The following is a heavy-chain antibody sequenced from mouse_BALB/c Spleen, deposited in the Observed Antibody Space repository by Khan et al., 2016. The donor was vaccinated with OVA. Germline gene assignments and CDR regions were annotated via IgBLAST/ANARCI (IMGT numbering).Heavy chain of an antibody. D-gene: IGHD2-3*01. V-gene: IGHV1S137*01. J-gene: IGHJ2*01. CDR2: ISTYSGNT. CDR1: GYTFTGYA. CDR3: ARPAYDGYYDY. Sequence: QVQLQQSGPELVRPGVSVKISCKGSGYTFTGYAMYWVKQSHAKSLEWIGLISTYSGNTNYNQKFKGKATMTVDKSSSTAHMELARLTSEDSAIYYCARPAYDGYYDYWGQGTTLTVSS.